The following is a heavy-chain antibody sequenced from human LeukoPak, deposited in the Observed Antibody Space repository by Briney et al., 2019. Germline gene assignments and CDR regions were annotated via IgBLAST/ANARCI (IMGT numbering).Heavy chain of an antibody. D-gene: IGHD3-10*01. CDR3: TTPMVRGVMRDY. CDR2: IKSKTDGGTT. V-gene: IGHV3-15*01. J-gene: IGHJ4*02. CDR1: GFTFSNAW. Sequence: GGSLRLSCAASGFTFSNAWMSWVRQAPGKGLEWVGRIKSKTDGGTTDYAAPVKGRFTISRDDSKNTLYLQMNSLKTEDTAVYYCTTPMVRGVMRDYWGQGTLVTVSS.